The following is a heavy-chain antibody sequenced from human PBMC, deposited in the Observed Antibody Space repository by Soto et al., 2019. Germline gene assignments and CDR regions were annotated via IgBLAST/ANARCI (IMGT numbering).Heavy chain of an antibody. CDR1: GFTFSSYS. J-gene: IGHJ5*02. V-gene: IGHV3-21*01. D-gene: IGHD3-10*01. Sequence: PGGSLRLSCAASGFTFSSYSMNWVRQAPGKGLEWVSSISSSSSYIYYADSVKGRFTISRDNAKNSLYLQMNSLRSEDTAVYYCARAPSMVRGVWWFDPWGQGTLVTVSS. CDR3: ARAPSMVRGVWWFDP. CDR2: ISSSSSYI.